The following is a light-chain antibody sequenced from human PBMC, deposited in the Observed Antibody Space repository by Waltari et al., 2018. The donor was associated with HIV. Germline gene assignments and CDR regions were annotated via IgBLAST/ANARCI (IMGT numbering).Light chain of an antibody. V-gene: IGKV4-1*01. CDR2: WAS. CDR3: QQFFSFPRT. Sequence: DIVMTQSPDSLAVSLGGRATITCKSSQSVLSSSNNKNHLAWYQQKPGQHPKLPFYWASIREVGVPDRFTGSGSGTIFNLTVSSLQADDVAVYYCQQFFSFPRTFGQGTKVEI. CDR1: QSVLSSSNNKNH. J-gene: IGKJ1*01.